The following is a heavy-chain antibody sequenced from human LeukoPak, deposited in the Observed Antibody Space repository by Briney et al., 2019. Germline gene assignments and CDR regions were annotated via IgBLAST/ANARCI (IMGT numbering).Heavy chain of an antibody. D-gene: IGHD2-2*01. Sequence: HSGGSLRLSCAASGFTFSSYWMHWVRQAPGKGLVWVSRINSDGSWTSYADSVKGRFTISKDNAKNTVYLQMNNLRAEDTAVYYCVSFYETYWGRGTLVTVSS. J-gene: IGHJ4*02. CDR2: INSDGSWT. V-gene: IGHV3-74*01. CDR3: VSFYETY. CDR1: GFTFSSYW.